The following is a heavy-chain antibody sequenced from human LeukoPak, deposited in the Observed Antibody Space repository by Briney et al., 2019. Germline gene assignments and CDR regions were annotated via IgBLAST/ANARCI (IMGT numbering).Heavy chain of an antibody. V-gene: IGHV3-30*18. CDR1: GFTFSSYG. CDR3: AKDKKLLWFGESYFDY. J-gene: IGHJ4*02. CDR2: ISYDGSNK. Sequence: GGSLRLSCAASGFTFSSYGMHWVRQAPGKGLEWVAVISYDGSNKYYADSVKGRFTISRDNSKNTLYLQMNSLRAEDTAVYYRAKDKKLLWFGESYFDYWGQGTLVTVSS. D-gene: IGHD3-10*01.